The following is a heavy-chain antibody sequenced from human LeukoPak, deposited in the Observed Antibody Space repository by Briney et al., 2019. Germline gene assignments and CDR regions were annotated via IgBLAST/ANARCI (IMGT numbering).Heavy chain of an antibody. D-gene: IGHD2-2*02. J-gene: IGHJ4*02. Sequence: GASVKVSCKASGYTFTGYYMHWVRQAPGQGLEWMGWISAYNGNTNYAQKLQGRVTMTTDTSTSTAYMELRSLRSDDTAVYYCARFRCSSTSCYSYFDYWGQGTLVTVSS. V-gene: IGHV1-18*04. CDR1: GYTFTGYY. CDR2: ISAYNGNT. CDR3: ARFRCSSTSCYSYFDY.